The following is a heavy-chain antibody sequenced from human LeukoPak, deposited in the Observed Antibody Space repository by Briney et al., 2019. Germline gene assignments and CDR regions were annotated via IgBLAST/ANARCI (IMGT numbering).Heavy chain of an antibody. D-gene: IGHD5-12*01. CDR2: INAGNGHT. J-gene: IGHJ4*02. CDR3: ARGRWVAPNQAYYFDD. CDR1: GYTFTGYY. V-gene: IGHV1-3*03. Sequence: ASVKVSCKASGYTFTGYYMHWVRQAPGQGLEWMGWINAGNGHTKYSQEFQGRLTITRDTSANTVYMDLSSLRSEDMAVYYCARGRWVAPNQAYYFDDWGQGTLVTVSS.